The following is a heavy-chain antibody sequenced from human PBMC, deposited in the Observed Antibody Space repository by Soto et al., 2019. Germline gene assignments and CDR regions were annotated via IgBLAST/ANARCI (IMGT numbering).Heavy chain of an antibody. CDR3: ARDRAGYYSLFVY. CDR1: RGTFTNYA. J-gene: IGHJ4*02. CDR2: IMPFFGSG. D-gene: IGHD2-15*01. Sequence: GASVKVSCKALRGTFTNYAFSWVRQAPGQGLEWMGGIMPFFGSGNYAQKFQGRINITADESTSSVYLELSSLRSEDTAVYYCARDRAGYYSLFVYWGQGXLVTVYS. V-gene: IGHV1-69*13.